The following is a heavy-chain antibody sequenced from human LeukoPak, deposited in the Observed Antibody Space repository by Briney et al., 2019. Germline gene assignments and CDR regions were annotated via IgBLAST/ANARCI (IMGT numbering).Heavy chain of an antibody. V-gene: IGHV3-21*01. CDR2: ISSSSSYI. J-gene: IGHJ5*02. D-gene: IGHD6-19*01. CDR3: ARGGQWLVLGPNWFDP. Sequence: GGSLGLSCAASGFTFSSYAMSWVRQAPGKGLEWVSSISSSSSYIYYADSVKGRFTISRDNAKNSLYLQMNSLRAEDTAVYYCARGGQWLVLGPNWFDPWGQGTLVTVSS. CDR1: GFTFSSYA.